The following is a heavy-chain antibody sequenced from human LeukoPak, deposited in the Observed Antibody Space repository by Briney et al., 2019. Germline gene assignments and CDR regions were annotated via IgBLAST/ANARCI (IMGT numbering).Heavy chain of an antibody. CDR2: ISGTGANT. V-gene: IGHV3-23*01. Sequence: GGSLRLSCAASGFTFSSYGMSWVRQAPGKGLEWVSTISGTGANTYYADSAKGRFTISRDNSKSTLYLQMNSLRVEDAAVYYCAKRRYDTSSLDWFDPWGQGTLVTVSS. D-gene: IGHD6-13*01. CDR1: GFTFSSYG. J-gene: IGHJ5*02. CDR3: AKRRYDTSSLDWFDP.